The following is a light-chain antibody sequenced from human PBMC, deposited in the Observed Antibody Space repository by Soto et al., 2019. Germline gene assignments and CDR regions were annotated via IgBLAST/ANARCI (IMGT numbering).Light chain of an antibody. CDR3: QQYSSYSPTT. Sequence: DIQMTQSPSTLSASVGDRVTITCRASQSISSWLAWYQQKPGKAPKLLIYDASSLESGVPSRFSGSGSGTEVSLILSCLQPDDFATYYCQQYSSYSPTTVGQGTKVEIK. CDR2: DAS. J-gene: IGKJ1*01. V-gene: IGKV1-5*01. CDR1: QSISSW.